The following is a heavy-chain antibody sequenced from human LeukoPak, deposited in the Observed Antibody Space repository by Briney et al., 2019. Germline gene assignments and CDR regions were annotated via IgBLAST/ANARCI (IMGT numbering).Heavy chain of an antibody. CDR3: ARPGISPGAFDI. V-gene: IGHV4-59*08. CDR1: GGSISSYY. D-gene: IGHD1-14*01. Sequence: SETLSLTCTVSGGSISSYYWSWLRQPPGKGLEWIGYIYYSGSTNYNPSLKSRVTISVDTSKNQFSLKLSSVTAADTAVYYCARPGISPGAFDIWGQGTMVTVSS. J-gene: IGHJ3*02. CDR2: IYYSGST.